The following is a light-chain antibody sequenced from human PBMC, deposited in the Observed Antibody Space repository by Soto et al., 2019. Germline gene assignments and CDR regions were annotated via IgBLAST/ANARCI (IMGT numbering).Light chain of an antibody. CDR1: QSISGS. CDR2: EAT. CDR3: QQYNGYWT. Sequence: DIQMTQSPSTLSASVGDRVTITCRASQSISGSLAWYQQKPGKAPKLLIYEATNLKSGVPSRFSGSGSGTEYTLNISSLQHYDSASYYCQQYNGYWTFGQGTRVEIK. J-gene: IGKJ1*01. V-gene: IGKV1-5*03.